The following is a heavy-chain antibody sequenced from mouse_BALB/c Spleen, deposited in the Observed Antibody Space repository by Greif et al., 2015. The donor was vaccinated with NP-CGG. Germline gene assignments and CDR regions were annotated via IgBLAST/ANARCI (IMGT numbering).Heavy chain of an antibody. CDR3: ARAYYRYDSAMDY. V-gene: IGHV14-3*02. CDR1: GFNIKDTY. Sequence: VQLQQSGAELVKPGASVKLSCTASGFNIKDTYMHWVKQRPEQGLEWIGRIDPANGNTKYDPKFQGKATITADTSSNTAYLQLSSLTSEDTAVYYCARAYYRYDSAMDYWGQGTSVTVSS. CDR2: IDPANGNT. D-gene: IGHD2-14*01. J-gene: IGHJ4*01.